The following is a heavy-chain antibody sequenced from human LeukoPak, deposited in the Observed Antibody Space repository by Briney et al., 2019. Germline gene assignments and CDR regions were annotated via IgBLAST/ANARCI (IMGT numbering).Heavy chain of an antibody. J-gene: IGHJ5*02. Sequence: GGSLRLSCAASGFTVSSNYMSWVRQAPGQGLEWMGRIIPILGIANYAQKFQGRVTITADKSTSTAYMELSSLRSEDTAVYYCARLGIAAGEGWFDPWGQGTLVTVSS. V-gene: IGHV1-69*02. D-gene: IGHD6-13*01. CDR2: IIPILGIA. CDR1: GFTVSSNY. CDR3: ARLGIAAGEGWFDP.